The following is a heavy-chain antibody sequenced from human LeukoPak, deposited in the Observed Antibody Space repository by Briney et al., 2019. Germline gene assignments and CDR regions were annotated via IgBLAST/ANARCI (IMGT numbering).Heavy chain of an antibody. CDR2: ISWNSGSI. CDR3: AKPYYYDSSGYYYYFDY. Sequence: PGRSLRLSCAASGFTFDEYGMHWVRQAPGKGLEWVSAISWNSGSIGYADSVKGRFTISRDNAKNSLYLQMNSLGAEDTALYYCAKPYYYDSSGYYYYFDYWGQGTLVTVSS. J-gene: IGHJ4*02. D-gene: IGHD3-22*01. V-gene: IGHV3-9*01. CDR1: GFTFDEYG.